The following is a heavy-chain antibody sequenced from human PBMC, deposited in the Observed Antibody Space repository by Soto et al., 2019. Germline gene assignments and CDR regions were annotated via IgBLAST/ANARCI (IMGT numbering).Heavy chain of an antibody. CDR2: INAGNGNT. D-gene: IGHD2-15*01. J-gene: IGHJ3*02. CDR3: ARDIDTVEDIVAVVAATPAHAFDI. CDR1: GYTFTTYA. V-gene: IGHV1-3*01. Sequence: ASVKVSCKASGYTFTTYAMHWVRQAPGQRLEWMGWINAGNGNTKYSQNFQGRVTITRDTSASTAYMELRSLRSDDTAVYYCARDIDTVEDIVAVVAATPAHAFDIWGQGTMVTVSS.